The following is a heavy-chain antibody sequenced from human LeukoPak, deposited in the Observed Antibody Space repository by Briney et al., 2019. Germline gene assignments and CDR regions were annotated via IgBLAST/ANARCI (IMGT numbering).Heavy chain of an antibody. Sequence: GGSLRLSCAASGFTFDDYAMHWVRQAPGKGLEWVSCISWNSGSIGYADSVKGRFTISRDNAKNSLYLQMNSLRAEDTALYYCAKGGAYCSSTSCYFDYWGQGTLVTVSS. CDR2: ISWNSGSI. V-gene: IGHV3-9*01. D-gene: IGHD2-2*01. J-gene: IGHJ4*02. CDR3: AKGGAYCSSTSCYFDY. CDR1: GFTFDDYA.